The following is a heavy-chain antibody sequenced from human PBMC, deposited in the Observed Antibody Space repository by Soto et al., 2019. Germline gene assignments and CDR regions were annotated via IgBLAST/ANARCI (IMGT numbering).Heavy chain of an antibody. V-gene: IGHV1-69*01. Sequence: QVHLVQSGAEVKKPGSSLKVSCKASGGTFTNYAVSWVRQVPGQGLAWLGGIIPIFDTADYSQKFQDRVTSTEDDSTTTAYLALSSLRSEDTAVYYCARDQYPYNGAFHNVCDIWGQGKVVTVSP. J-gene: IGHJ3*02. CDR3: ARDQYPYNGAFHNVCDI. CDR1: GGTFTNYA. CDR2: IIPIFDTA. D-gene: IGHD1-26*01.